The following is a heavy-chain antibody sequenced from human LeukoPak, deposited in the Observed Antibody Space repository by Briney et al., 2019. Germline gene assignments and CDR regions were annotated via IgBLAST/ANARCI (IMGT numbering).Heavy chain of an antibody. CDR2: INPNSGDT. J-gene: IGHJ2*01. CDR3: VRALTTVATWLFL. D-gene: IGHD4-17*01. CDR1: GYTLTELS. V-gene: IGHV1-2*02. Sequence: ASVKVSCKVSGYTLTELSMHWVRQAPGQGLEWMGWINPNSGDTKYAQKFQGRVTMTRDTSISTAYMELSRLRSDDTAVYYCVRALTTVATWLFLWGRGTLVTVSS.